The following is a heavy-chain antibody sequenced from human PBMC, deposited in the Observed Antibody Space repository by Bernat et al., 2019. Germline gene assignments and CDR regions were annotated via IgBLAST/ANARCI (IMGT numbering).Heavy chain of an antibody. CDR1: GFTFTNAW. D-gene: IGHD3-22*01. J-gene: IGHJ4*02. V-gene: IGHV3-15*01. CDR3: TTLWYYYRSRDY. CDR2: IKSKANGGTT. Sequence: EVQLVESGGGLVKPGGSLRLSCAASGFTFTNAWMSWVRQAPGKGLEWVGLIKSKANGGTTDYAAPVKGRFTISRDDSKNTLYLQMNSLKTEDTAMYYCTTLWYYYRSRDYWSQGTLVTVSS.